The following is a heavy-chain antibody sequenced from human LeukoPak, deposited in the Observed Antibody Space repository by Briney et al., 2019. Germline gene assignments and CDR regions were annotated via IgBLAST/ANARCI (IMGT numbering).Heavy chain of an antibody. Sequence: GGSLRLSCAASGFTFSTYWMSWARLAPGKGLEWVANIKQDGSEKYYVDSVKGRFTISRDNARNSLYLQMNSLRGEDTAVYYCARLSSGWYGDFDYWGQGTLVTVSS. CDR2: IKQDGSEK. V-gene: IGHV3-7*03. D-gene: IGHD6-19*01. J-gene: IGHJ4*02. CDR1: GFTFSTYW. CDR3: ARLSSGWYGDFDY.